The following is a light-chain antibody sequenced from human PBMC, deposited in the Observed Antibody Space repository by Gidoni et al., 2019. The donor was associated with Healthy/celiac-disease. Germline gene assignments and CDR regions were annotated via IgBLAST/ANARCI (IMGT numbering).Light chain of an antibody. J-gene: IGKJ4*01. CDR2: GAY. V-gene: IGKV3-20*01. Sequence: EIVLTQSPGTLSLSPGERATLSCRASQSVSRRYLAWYQQKPGQAPRLLIYGAYRRATGIPDRVRGSGSGTDCTLTISRLEPEDFAVYYCQRYSSSALTFGGGTKVEIK. CDR3: QRYSSSALT. CDR1: QSVSRRY.